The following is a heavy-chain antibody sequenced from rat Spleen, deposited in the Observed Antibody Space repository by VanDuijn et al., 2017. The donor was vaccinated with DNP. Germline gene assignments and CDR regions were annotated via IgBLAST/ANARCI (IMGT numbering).Heavy chain of an antibody. J-gene: IGHJ2*01. CDR3: ARLDYGFDY. CDR2: ISNTGGST. Sequence: EVRLVESGGALVQPGRSLKLSCAASGFTFSDYNMAWVRQAPKKGLDWVATISNTGGSTSYRDSVKGRFTISRDNAKNTLYLQMNSLRSEDTATYYCARLDYGFDYWGQGVMVTVSS. V-gene: IGHV5-7*01. D-gene: IGHD1-11*01. CDR1: GFTFSDYN.